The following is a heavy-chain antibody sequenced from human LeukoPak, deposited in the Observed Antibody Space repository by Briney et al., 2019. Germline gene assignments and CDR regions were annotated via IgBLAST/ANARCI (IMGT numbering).Heavy chain of an antibody. Sequence: PGGSLRLSCAASGFTFSSYAMHWVRQAPGKGLEWAAVISYDGSNKYYADSVKGRFTISRDNSKNTLYLQMNSLRAEDTAVYYCARGGLNSYYMDVWGRGTTVTVSS. CDR3: ARGGLNSYYMDV. D-gene: IGHD3/OR15-3a*01. CDR1: GFTFSSYA. J-gene: IGHJ6*03. CDR2: ISYDGSNK. V-gene: IGHV3-30-3*01.